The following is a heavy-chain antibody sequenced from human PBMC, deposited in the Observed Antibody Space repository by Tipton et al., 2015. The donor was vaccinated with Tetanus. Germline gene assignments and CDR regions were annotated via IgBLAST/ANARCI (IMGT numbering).Heavy chain of an antibody. CDR2: ISGSRLIP. D-gene: IGHD1-14*01. CDR1: GFTFKSYT. Sequence: SLRLSCAASGFTFKSYTMNWVRQAPGNGLEWVAAISGSRLIPYYADSVKGRFTISRDNSKNTVPLQLNSLRADDTAIYYCAKESLGVLNLWGKGTTVIVSS. J-gene: IGHJ6*04. CDR3: AKESLGVLNL. V-gene: IGHV3-23*01.